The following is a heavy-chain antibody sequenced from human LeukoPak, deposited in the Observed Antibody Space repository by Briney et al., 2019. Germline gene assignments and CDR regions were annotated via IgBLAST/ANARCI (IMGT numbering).Heavy chain of an antibody. Sequence: PGGSLRLSCVASGFTFSTSAMSWVRQAPGKGLEWVSAIGGGGATYYAESAKGRFTISRDTSMNTLYLQMNSLRAEDTAVYYCAGLSGIAVEPPVAFDIWGQGTMVTVSS. CDR1: GFTFSTSA. CDR3: AGLSGIAVEPPVAFDI. J-gene: IGHJ3*02. D-gene: IGHD6-19*01. V-gene: IGHV3-23*01. CDR2: IGGGGAT.